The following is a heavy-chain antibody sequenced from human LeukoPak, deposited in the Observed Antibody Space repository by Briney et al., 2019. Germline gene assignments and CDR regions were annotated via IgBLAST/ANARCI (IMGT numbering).Heavy chain of an antibody. D-gene: IGHD5-18*01. J-gene: IGHJ4*02. Sequence: GGSLRLSCAASGFTFNYYAMSWVRQAPGKGLEWVSGISDNEGRTYYTDSVKGRFTISRDNSKNTVYLQMNNLSADDTAVYFCARHDSFIPYWGQGTLVTVSS. CDR1: GFTFNYYA. V-gene: IGHV3-23*01. CDR2: ISDNEGRT. CDR3: ARHDSFIPY.